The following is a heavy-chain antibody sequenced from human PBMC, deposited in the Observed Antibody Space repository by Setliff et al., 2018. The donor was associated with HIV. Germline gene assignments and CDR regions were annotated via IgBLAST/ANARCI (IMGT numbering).Heavy chain of an antibody. Sequence: GESLKISCKGSGYSFSNYWIGWVRQMPGKGLEWMGIIYPGDSDTRYSPSFQGQVTVSADKSISTAYLQWSSLKASDTAMYYCARGDSRWYERHYYYGMDVWGQGTTVTVSS. CDR1: GYSFSNYW. CDR2: IYPGDSDT. CDR3: ARGDSRWYERHYYYGMDV. J-gene: IGHJ6*02. D-gene: IGHD6-13*01. V-gene: IGHV5-51*01.